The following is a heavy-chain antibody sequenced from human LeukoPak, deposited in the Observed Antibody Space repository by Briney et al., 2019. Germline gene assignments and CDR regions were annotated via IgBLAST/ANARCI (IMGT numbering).Heavy chain of an antibody. CDR1: GFTFSSYW. CDR2: IKQDGSEK. J-gene: IGHJ6*03. CDR3: AKGGYSNGRYYYYYMDV. V-gene: IGHV3-7*03. Sequence: PGGSLRLSCAASGFTFSSYWMSWVRQAPGKGLEWVANIKQDGSEKYYVDSVKGRFTISRDNAKNSLYLQMNSLRAEDTAVYYCAKGGYSNGRYYYYYMDVWGEGTTVTVSS. D-gene: IGHD5-18*01.